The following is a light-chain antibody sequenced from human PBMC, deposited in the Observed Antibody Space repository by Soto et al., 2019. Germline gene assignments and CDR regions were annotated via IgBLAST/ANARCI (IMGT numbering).Light chain of an antibody. J-gene: IGLJ3*02. CDR2: QVT. CDR1: SSDVGGYNY. Sequence: QSAPTQPASVSGSPGQSITISCTGTSSDVGGYNYVSWYQQHPGKAPKLVISQVTNRPSGVSARFSGSKSGNTASLTISGVQAEDEADYYCSSYTSSITWVFGGGTKLTVL. CDR3: SSYTSSITWV. V-gene: IGLV2-14*01.